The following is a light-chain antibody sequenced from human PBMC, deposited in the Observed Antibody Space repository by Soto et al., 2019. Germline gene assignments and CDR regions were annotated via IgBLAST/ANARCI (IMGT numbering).Light chain of an antibody. J-gene: IGLJ3*02. CDR2: EVS. V-gene: IGLV2-14*01. Sequence: QSALTQPXSVSXSPGQXIAXXCTGTSSDVGGYDSVSWYQQHPGKAPKLMISEVSNRPSGVSDRFSGSKSGNTASLTISGLQAEDEADYYCSSYTSGSTLWVFGGGTQLTVL. CDR3: SSYTSGSTLWV. CDR1: SSDVGGYDS.